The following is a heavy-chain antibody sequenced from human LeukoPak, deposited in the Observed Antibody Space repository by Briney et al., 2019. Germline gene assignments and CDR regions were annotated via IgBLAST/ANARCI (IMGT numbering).Heavy chain of an antibody. V-gene: IGHV3-23*01. CDR3: AKAAYYYYYMDV. Sequence: GGSLRLSCAASGFTFSSYGMSWVRQAPGKGLEWVSAISGSGGSTYYADSVKGRFTISRDNSKNSLYLQMNSLRAEDTALYYCAKAAYYYYYMDVWGKGTTVTISS. CDR2: ISGSGGST. J-gene: IGHJ6*03. CDR1: GFTFSSYG.